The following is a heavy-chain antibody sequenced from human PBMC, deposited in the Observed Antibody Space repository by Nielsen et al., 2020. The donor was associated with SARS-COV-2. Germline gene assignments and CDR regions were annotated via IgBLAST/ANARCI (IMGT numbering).Heavy chain of an antibody. CDR3: ARYYVSGMYGMDV. D-gene: IGHD3-10*01. CDR1: GDSISSGDYY. V-gene: IGHV4-30-4*01. J-gene: IGHJ6*02. CDR2: IYHSGST. Sequence: SETLSLTCTVSGDSISSGDYYWSWIRQPPGKGLEWITYIYHSGSTYYNPSLKSRVSISVDTSKNQFSPNLSSVTAADTAMYYCARYYVSGMYGMDVWGPGTTVTVSS.